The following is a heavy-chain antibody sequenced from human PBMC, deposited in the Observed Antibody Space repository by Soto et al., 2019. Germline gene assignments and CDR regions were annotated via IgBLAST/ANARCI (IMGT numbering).Heavy chain of an antibody. Sequence: AAVKDSCKTSGYTFTSYSLHWVRQAPRQGLEWMAWLNPGNGNIILSPRFVGRLNVTRDTSASTAYRKLRNLTYKDTSIYYCARESLWQQETWGSAMDVWGQGTTVTASS. CDR3: ARESLWQQETWGSAMDV. V-gene: IGHV1-3*01. CDR2: LNPGNGNI. J-gene: IGHJ6*02. CDR1: GYTFTSYS. D-gene: IGHD6-13*01.